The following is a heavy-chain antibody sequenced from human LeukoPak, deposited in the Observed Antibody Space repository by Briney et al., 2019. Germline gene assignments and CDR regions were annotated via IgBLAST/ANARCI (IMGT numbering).Heavy chain of an antibody. CDR3: ARRSRLYKHETTGYHDY. D-gene: IGHD3-9*01. CDR1: GDYITTTIYY. CDR2: VFYSGTT. J-gene: IGHJ4*02. Sequence: SETLSLTCNVSGDYITTTIYYLAWTRHPPGKGLEWIASVFYSGTTYYNPSLKSRVVISMDTSRKQISLRLSSVTATDTAIYYCARRSRLYKHETTGYHDYWGQGTLVTVSS. V-gene: IGHV4-39*01.